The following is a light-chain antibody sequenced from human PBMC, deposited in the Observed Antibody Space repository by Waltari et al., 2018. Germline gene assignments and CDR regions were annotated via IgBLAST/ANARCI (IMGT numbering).Light chain of an antibody. CDR3: EAWDDRLTAEV. J-gene: IGLJ1*01. CDR2: DSG. CDR1: TSSIGKYS. V-gene: IGLV1-51*01. Sequence: QSALTQPPSVSAAPGQKVTISCSGSTSSIGKYSVSWYQQRPGTAPKLLIYDSGKRPSGIPGRFSASKSGTSATLEISGLRPEDEAHYYCEAWDDRLTAEVFGTGTEVTVL.